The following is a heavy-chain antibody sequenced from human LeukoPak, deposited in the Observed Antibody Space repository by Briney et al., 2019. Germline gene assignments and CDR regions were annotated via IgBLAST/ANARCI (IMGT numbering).Heavy chain of an antibody. D-gene: IGHD5-18*01. J-gene: IGHJ4*02. CDR1: GGSISSSIYY. Sequence: PSETLSLTCTVSGGSISSSIYYWGWIRQPPGKGLEWIGYIYYSGSTYYNPSLKSRVTISVDTSKNQFSLKLSSVTAADTAVYYCASRGGGYSYGFDYWGQGTLVTVSS. CDR2: IYYSGST. V-gene: IGHV4-31*03. CDR3: ASRGGGYSYGFDY.